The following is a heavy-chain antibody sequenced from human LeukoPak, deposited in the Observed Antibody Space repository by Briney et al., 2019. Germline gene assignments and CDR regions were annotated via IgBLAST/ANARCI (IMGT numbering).Heavy chain of an antibody. Sequence: EASVTVSCKASGYTFTGYYMHWVRQAPGQGLEWMGWINPNSGGTNYAQKFQGRVTMTRDTSISTAYMELSRLRSDDTAVYYCARAQAPNYDFWSGYYKGDWFDPWGQGTLVTVSS. D-gene: IGHD3-3*01. CDR2: INPNSGGT. CDR1: GYTFTGYY. J-gene: IGHJ5*02. V-gene: IGHV1-2*02. CDR3: ARAQAPNYDFWSGYYKGDWFDP.